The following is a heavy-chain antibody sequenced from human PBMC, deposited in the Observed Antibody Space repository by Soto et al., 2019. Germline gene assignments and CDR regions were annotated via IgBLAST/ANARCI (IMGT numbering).Heavy chain of an antibody. Sequence: PGGSLRLSCAASGFTFSSYAMNWVRQAPGKGLEWVSAISDTGGSTYYADSVKGRFTVSRDSSKNTLYLQINSLRAEDTAVYYCAKGEAAAGSGGYFDYWGQGTLVTVSS. V-gene: IGHV3-23*01. CDR3: AKGEAAAGSGGYFDY. CDR1: GFTFSSYA. D-gene: IGHD6-13*01. CDR2: ISDTGGST. J-gene: IGHJ4*02.